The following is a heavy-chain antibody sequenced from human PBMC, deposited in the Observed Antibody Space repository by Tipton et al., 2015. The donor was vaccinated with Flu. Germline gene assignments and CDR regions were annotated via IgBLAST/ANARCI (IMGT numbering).Heavy chain of an antibody. CDR2: INSSGRVM. V-gene: IGHV3-48*04. J-gene: IGHJ4*02. CDR1: GFIFSDFG. Sequence: QLMQSGGGVVQPGRSLRLSCEASGFIFSDFGMHWVRQAPGKGLEWVSYINSSGRVMYYADSVKGRFTVSRDSAKNSLYLQMTSLRAEDTAVYYCASRCITTSCYTIFDYWGQGTLVTVSS. D-gene: IGHD2-2*02. CDR3: ASRCITTSCYTIFDY.